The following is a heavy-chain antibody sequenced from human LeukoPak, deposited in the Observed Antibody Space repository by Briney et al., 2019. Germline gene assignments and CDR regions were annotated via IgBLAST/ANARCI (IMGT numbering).Heavy chain of an antibody. CDR2: IYYNRGT. Sequence: SETLSLTCTVSGGSISSYYWSWIRQPPGKGLEWIGTIYYNRGTYYNPSLKSRVTISVDTSKNQFSLKLSSVTAADTAVYYCARHLVGVITTHSGDCWGQGTLVTVSS. CDR3: ARHLVGVITTHSGDC. CDR1: GGSISSYY. V-gene: IGHV4-59*04. D-gene: IGHD3-22*01. J-gene: IGHJ4*02.